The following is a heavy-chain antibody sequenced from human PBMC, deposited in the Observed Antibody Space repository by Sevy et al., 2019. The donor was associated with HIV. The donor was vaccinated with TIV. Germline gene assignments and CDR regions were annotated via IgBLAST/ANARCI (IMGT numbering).Heavy chain of an antibody. Sequence: ASVKVSCRTSGYTFTTYDINWVRQATGQGLEWMGWMNPSRGNTGSAQKFQGRLTMTRDTSTSTAYMELRSLESQDTAGYYCARRRGFGELLGLGYWGQGTLVTVSS. D-gene: IGHD3-10*01. CDR3: ARRRGFGELLGLGY. CDR1: GYTFTTYD. J-gene: IGHJ4*02. V-gene: IGHV1-8*01. CDR2: MNPSRGNT.